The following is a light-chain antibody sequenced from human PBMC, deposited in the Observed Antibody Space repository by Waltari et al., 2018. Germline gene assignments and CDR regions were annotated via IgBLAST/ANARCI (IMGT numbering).Light chain of an antibody. CDR3: QNHERLPAT. V-gene: IGKV3-20*01. CDR2: AAS. Sequence: EVVLTQSPGTLSLSPGERATLPCRASQSVSKYLAWYQQRPGQAPRLLIYAASTRATGIPDRFSGSGSGTDFSLTISRLEPEYFAVYYCQNHERLPATFGQGTKVEIK. J-gene: IGKJ1*01. CDR1: QSVSKY.